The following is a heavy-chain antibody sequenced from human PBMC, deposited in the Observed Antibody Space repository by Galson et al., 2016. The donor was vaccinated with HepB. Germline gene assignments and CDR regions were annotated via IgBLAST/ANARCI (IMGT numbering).Heavy chain of an antibody. CDR1: GYTFTSHW. CDR2: IYPGDFDT. J-gene: IGHJ4*02. D-gene: IGHD3-16*01. CDR3: ARLDHRGYKDAYLDC. V-gene: IGHV5-51*01. Sequence: QSGAEVKKPGESLKISCKGSGYTFTSHWIGWVRQMPGKGLEVMGFIYPGDFDTRYSPSFQGQVTISADKSTTNVYLQWSSLKASDTAIYYGARLDHRGYKDAYLDCWGQGTLVTVSS.